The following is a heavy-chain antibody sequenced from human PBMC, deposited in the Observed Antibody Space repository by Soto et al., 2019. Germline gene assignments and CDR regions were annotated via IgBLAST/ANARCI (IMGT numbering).Heavy chain of an antibody. D-gene: IGHD5-18*01. J-gene: IGHJ5*02. CDR2: INHSRST. CDR1: GGSFSGYY. Sequence: QVQLQQWGAGLLKPSETLSLTCAVYGGSFSGYYWSWIRQPPGKGLEWIGEINHSRSTNYNPSLKSRVTISVDTSQNQFSLKLSSVTAADTAVYYCARDNRVAQPWIQLWLDRQNWFDPWGQGTLVTVSS. V-gene: IGHV4-34*01. CDR3: ARDNRVAQPWIQLWLDRQNWFDP.